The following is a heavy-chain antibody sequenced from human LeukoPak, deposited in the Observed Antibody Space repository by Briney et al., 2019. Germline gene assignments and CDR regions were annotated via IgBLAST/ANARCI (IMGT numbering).Heavy chain of an antibody. CDR2: IYYTGST. J-gene: IGHJ6*03. CDR3: ARVSSTGFYYYMDV. Sequence: PSETLSLTCTVSGGSISSYYWSWIRQPAGKGLEWIGYIYYTGSTSYNPSLKSRVTISIDTSKNQFSLKLSSVTAADTAVYYCARVSSTGFYYYMDVWGKGTTVTISS. CDR1: GGSISSYY. V-gene: IGHV4-59*01. D-gene: IGHD2-2*01.